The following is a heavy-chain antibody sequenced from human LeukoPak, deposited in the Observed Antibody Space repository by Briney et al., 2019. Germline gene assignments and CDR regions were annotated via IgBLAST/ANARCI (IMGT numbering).Heavy chain of an antibody. V-gene: IGHV4-59*01. J-gene: IGHJ2*01. CDR2: IYYSGST. D-gene: IGHD6-13*01. Sequence: SETLSLTCTVSGGSIRSYYWSWIRQPPGKGLEWIGYIYYSGSTNYNPSLKSRVTISVDTSKNQFSLKLSSVTAADTAVYYCARVYYSSSYDYWYLDLWGRGTLGTASS. CDR3: ARVYYSSSYDYWYLDL. CDR1: GGSIRSYY.